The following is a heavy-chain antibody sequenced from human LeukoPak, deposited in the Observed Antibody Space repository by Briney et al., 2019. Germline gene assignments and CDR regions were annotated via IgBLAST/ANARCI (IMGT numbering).Heavy chain of an antibody. V-gene: IGHV3-23*01. CDR1: GFTFSNYA. Sequence: GASLRLSCAASGFTFSNYAMSWVRQAPGKGLEWVSTFSGSGGGTYYADSVKGRFTISRDNSKNTLYLQMNSLRAEDTAIYYCANVIVGVTGGGGFDYWGQGTLVTISS. D-gene: IGHD1-26*01. CDR3: ANVIVGVTGGGGFDY. CDR2: FSGSGGGT. J-gene: IGHJ4*02.